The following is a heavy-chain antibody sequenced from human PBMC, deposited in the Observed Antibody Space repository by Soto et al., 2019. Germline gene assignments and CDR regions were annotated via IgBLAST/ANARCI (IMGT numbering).Heavy chain of an antibody. J-gene: IGHJ4*02. V-gene: IGHV4-30-4*01. CDR2: IYYSGST. CDR3: AKERVHSSGWSRREVFDY. D-gene: IGHD6-19*01. CDR1: GGATTSDNY. Sequence: SETLSLACTVSGGATTSDNYWTWIRQPPGKGLEWLGHIYYSGSTDYNPSLKSRLAISIDTSKNQFSLKLSSVTAADTAVYYCAKERVHSSGWSRREVFDYWGQGTLVTVSS.